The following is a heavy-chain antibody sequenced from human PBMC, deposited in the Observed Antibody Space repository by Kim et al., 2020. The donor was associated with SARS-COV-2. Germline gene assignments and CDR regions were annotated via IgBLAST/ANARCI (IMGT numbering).Heavy chain of an antibody. CDR2: VSKGGNNE. CDR3: ASLTEAYDY. Sequence: GGSLRLSCAASGFTCSSDVMNWVRQAPGKGLEWVGFVSKGGNNEYYSDSVRGRFTISRDNSKNTLYLQMNSLRADDTAMYYCASLTEAYDYWGQGTLVTV. CDR1: GFTCSSDV. J-gene: IGHJ4*02. D-gene: IGHD1-20*01. V-gene: IGHV3-30*14.